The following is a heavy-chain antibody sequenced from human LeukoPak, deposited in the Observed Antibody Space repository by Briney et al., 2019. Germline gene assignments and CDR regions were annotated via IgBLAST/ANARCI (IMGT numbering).Heavy chain of an antibody. Sequence: SETLPLTCTVSGGSVSSGSYYWSWIRQPPGKGLEWIGYIYYSGSTNYNPSLKSRVTISVETSKNQFSLQLSSVTAADTAIYYCATSLESYYYMDVWGKGTTVTVSS. J-gene: IGHJ6*03. CDR1: GGSVSSGSYY. CDR3: ATSLESYYYMDV. D-gene: IGHD5-24*01. V-gene: IGHV4-61*01. CDR2: IYYSGST.